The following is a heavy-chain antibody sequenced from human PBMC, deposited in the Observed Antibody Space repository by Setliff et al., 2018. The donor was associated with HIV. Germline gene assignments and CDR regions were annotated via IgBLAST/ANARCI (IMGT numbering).Heavy chain of an antibody. D-gene: IGHD6-19*01. J-gene: IGHJ5*02. V-gene: IGHV4-34*01. CDR2: INHSGGT. CDR1: GGSFSAYY. Sequence: SETLSLTCAVYGGSFSAYYWSWIRQTPGKGLEWIGEINHSGGTNYNPSLKSRVTMSVDMSKNQFSLRLSSVTAADTAVYYCAASSAAISVADLWGQGTLVTVSS. CDR3: AASSAAISVADL.